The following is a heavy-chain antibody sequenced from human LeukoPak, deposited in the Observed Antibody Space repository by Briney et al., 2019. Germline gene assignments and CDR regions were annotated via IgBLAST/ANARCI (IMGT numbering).Heavy chain of an antibody. J-gene: IGHJ3*02. CDR2: IYPYSGDT. D-gene: IGHD6-6*01. CDR3: ARDRNSGSSLDI. V-gene: IGHV1-2*02. CDR1: GYAFTGYY. Sequence: ASVTVSCKASGYAFTGYYIHWVRQAPGQGLEWMGWIYPYSGDTNYAQNFQGRVTMTRDTSISTAYMELSSLKSDDTAVYYCARDRNSGSSLDIWGQGTMLTVSS.